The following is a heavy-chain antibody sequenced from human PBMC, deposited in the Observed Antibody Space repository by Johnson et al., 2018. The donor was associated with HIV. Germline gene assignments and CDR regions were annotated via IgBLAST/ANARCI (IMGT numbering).Heavy chain of an antibody. D-gene: IGHD5-12*01. CDR1: GFTFEDYG. CDR2: IKQDGSER. Sequence: VQLVESGGGAVRPGGSLRLSCVVSGFTFEDYGMSWVRQAPGKGLEWVANIKQDGSERYYVDSVKGRFTISRDNAKNSLSLQMDSLRAGDMAVYYCAKDQHGPLVPTVMRDDAFDIWGQGTMVTVSS. CDR3: AKDQHGPLVPTVMRDDAFDI. V-gene: IGHV3-7*04. J-gene: IGHJ3*02.